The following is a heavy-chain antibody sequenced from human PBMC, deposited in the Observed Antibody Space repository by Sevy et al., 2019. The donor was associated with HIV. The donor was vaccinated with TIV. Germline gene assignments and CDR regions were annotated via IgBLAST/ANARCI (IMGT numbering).Heavy chain of an antibody. CDR2: LSFGCGEI. CDR1: GFTFSKYF. D-gene: IGHD2-8*01. J-gene: IGHJ4*02. V-gene: IGHV3-23*01. Sequence: GGSLRLSCAASGFTFSKYFMSWVRQPPGKGLEWVSTLSFGCGEINHADSVKGRFTISRDNSKNSLYLQMNNLRAEDTAVYYCAREGCTKPHDYWGQRTLVTVSS. CDR3: AREGCTKPHDY.